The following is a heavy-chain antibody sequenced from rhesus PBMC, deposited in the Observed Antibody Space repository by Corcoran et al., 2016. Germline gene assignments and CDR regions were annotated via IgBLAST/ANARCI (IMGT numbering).Heavy chain of an antibody. Sequence: QVQLQESGPAVVKPSETLSLTYAVSGGSISSSNWWSWIRQSPEKGLEWIGGIYGSGGSTEYNPSLMSRVTISKDTSKNQFSLKLSFVTDADTAVYYCARPWGIAAAGSDYWGQGVLVTVSS. V-gene: IGHV4-93*01. D-gene: IGHD6-31*01. CDR3: ARPWGIAAAGSDY. CDR2: IYGSGGST. J-gene: IGHJ4*01. CDR1: GGSISSSNW.